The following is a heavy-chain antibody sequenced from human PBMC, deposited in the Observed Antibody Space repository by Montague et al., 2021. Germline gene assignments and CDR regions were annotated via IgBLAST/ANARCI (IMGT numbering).Heavy chain of an antibody. Sequence: SLRLSCAASGFPFGNYWMHWVRQAPGKGLVWVSHIKSDGSRTDYADSVKGRFTISRDNAKNTLYLQMNSLRVDDTAVYYCASSALAAALDPWGQGTLVTVSS. V-gene: IGHV3-74*01. CDR1: GFPFGNYW. J-gene: IGHJ5*02. CDR2: IKSDGSRT. D-gene: IGHD6-25*01. CDR3: ASSALAAALDP.